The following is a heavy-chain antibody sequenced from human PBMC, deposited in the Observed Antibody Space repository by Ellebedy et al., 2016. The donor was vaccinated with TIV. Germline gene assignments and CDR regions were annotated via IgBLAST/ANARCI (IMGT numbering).Heavy chain of an antibody. CDR2: INGAGTDT. CDR1: GLTFSTYC. D-gene: IGHD3-10*01. V-gene: IGHV3-74*01. CDR3: ARGYYYGSGCRN. J-gene: IGHJ4*02. Sequence: GESLKISCTASGLTFSTYCMHWVRQAPGKGLVWVSRINGAGTDTSYADSVKGRFTISRDDAKNTVYLQMNSMRVEDTAVYYCARGYYYGSGCRNWGQGTLVTVSS.